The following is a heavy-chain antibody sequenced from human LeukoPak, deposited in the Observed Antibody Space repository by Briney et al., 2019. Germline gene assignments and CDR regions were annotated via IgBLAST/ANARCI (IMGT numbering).Heavy chain of an antibody. J-gene: IGHJ4*02. Sequence: SETLSLTCTVSGGSISSYLWNWIRQPPGQRLQWIGYMSNTGITKYNPALKSRVTISADTYKNQFSLILNSVTTADTAVYYCAKASVSTAVLFDSWGQRTLVAVSS. V-gene: IGHV4-59*01. D-gene: IGHD5/OR15-5a*01. CDR1: GGSISSYL. CDR3: AKASVSTAVLFDS. CDR2: MSNTGIT.